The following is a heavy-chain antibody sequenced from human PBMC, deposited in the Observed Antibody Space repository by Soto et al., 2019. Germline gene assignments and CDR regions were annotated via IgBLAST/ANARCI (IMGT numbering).Heavy chain of an antibody. V-gene: IGHV1-58*01. D-gene: IGHD1-26*01. J-gene: IGHJ4*02. CDR3: AAAVPWDPSVDY. CDR1: GFTFTSSA. CDR2: IVVGSGNT. Sequence: ASVKISCKASGFTFTSSAVQWVRQARGQRLEWIGWIVVGSGNTNYAQKFQERVTITRDMSTSTAYMELSSLRSEDTAVYYCAAAVPWDPSVDYWGQGTLVTVSS.